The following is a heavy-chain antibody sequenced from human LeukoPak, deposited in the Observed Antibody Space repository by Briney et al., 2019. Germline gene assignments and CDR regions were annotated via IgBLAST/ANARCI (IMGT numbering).Heavy chain of an antibody. J-gene: IGHJ3*02. CDR1: GFTFDDYA. CDR3: ARDQGSGWYPDAFDI. D-gene: IGHD6-19*01. V-gene: IGHV3-9*01. CDR2: ISWNSGSI. Sequence: GGSLRLSCAASGFTFDDYAMHWVRQAPGKGLEWVSGISWNSGSIGYADSVKGRFTISRDNAKNSLYLQMNSLRAEDTAVYYCARDQGSGWYPDAFDIWGQGTMVTVSS.